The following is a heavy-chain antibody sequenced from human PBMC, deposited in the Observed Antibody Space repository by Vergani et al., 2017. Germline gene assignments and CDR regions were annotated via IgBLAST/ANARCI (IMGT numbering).Heavy chain of an antibody. J-gene: IGHJ2*01. CDR3: ARVLGWYFDL. Sequence: QVQLVESGGGLVKPGGSLRLSCAASGFTFSDYYMGSIRQAPGKGMEWASYISSSTSYTDYADSVKGRFTSSRDNAKNSLYLQMNSLRADDTAVYYCARVLGWYFDLWGRGTLVTVSS. CDR1: GFTFSDYY. CDR2: ISSSTSYT. V-gene: IGHV3-11*06.